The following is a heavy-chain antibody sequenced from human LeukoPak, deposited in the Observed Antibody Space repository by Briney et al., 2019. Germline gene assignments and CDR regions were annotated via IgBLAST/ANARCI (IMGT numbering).Heavy chain of an antibody. J-gene: IGHJ6*03. Sequence: ASVKVSCKASGYTFTGYYMHWVRQAPGQGLEWMGWINPNNGGTNYAQKFQGRVTMTRDTSISTAYMELSRLRSDDTAVYYCARDLEDIVVVVATHYYYYYMDVWGQGILVTVSS. CDR3: ARDLEDIVVVVATHYYYYYMDV. D-gene: IGHD2-15*01. V-gene: IGHV1-2*02. CDR2: INPNNGGT. CDR1: GYTFTGYY.